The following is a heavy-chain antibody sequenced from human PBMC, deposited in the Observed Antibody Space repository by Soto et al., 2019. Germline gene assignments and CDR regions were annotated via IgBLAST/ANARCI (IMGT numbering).Heavy chain of an antibody. Sequence: GASVKVSCKASGGTFSSYTISWVRQAPGQGIEWMGRIIPILGIANYAQKFQGRVTITADKSTSTAYMELSSLRSEDTAVYYCARDPSGIAARPFNDMYYYYMDVWGKGTTVTVSS. J-gene: IGHJ6*03. V-gene: IGHV1-69*04. CDR3: ARDPSGIAARPFNDMYYYYMDV. CDR2: IIPILGIA. CDR1: GGTFSSYT. D-gene: IGHD6-6*01.